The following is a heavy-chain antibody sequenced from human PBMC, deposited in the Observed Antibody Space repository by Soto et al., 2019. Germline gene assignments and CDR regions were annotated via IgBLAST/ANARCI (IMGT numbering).Heavy chain of an antibody. CDR2: IYYSGST. J-gene: IGHJ4*02. CDR1: GGSISSGDYY. V-gene: IGHV4-30-4*01. D-gene: IGHD3-22*01. CDR3: ARLVIFVYYFDY. Sequence: SETLSLTCTVSGGSISSGDYYWSWIRQPPGKGLEWIGYIYYSGSTYYNPSLKSRVTISVDTSKNQFSLKLSSVTAADTAVYYCARLVIFVYYFDYWGQGTLVTVSS.